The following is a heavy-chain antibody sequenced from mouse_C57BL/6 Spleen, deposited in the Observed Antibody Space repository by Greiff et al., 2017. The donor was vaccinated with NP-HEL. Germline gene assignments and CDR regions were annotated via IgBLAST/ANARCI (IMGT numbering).Heavy chain of an antibody. CDR2: IRNKANGYTT. Sequence: EVQRVESGGGLVQPGGSLSLSCAASGFTFTDYHMSWVRQPPGKALEWLGFIRNKANGYTTEYSASVKGRFTISRDNSQSILYLQMNALRAEDSATYYCARGIYYYVNYYAMDYWGQGTSVTVSS. D-gene: IGHD1-1*01. J-gene: IGHJ4*01. V-gene: IGHV7-3*01. CDR3: ARGIYYYVNYYAMDY. CDR1: GFTFTDYH.